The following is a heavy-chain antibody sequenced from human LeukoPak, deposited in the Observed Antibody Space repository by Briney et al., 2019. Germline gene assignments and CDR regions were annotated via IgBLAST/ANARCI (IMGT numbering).Heavy chain of an antibody. J-gene: IGHJ3*01. CDR1: GFTFDDYG. D-gene: IGHD2-21*02. CDR2: INWSGGST. CDR3: ARAYICRGDCYGAFDF. Sequence: PGGSLRLSCAASGFTFDDYGMSWVRQAPGKGLEWVSGINWSGGSTGYADAVKGRVTISRDNAKNSLYLQMNSLRAEDTALYYCARAYICRGDCYGAFDFWGQRTMVTVST. V-gene: IGHV3-20*04.